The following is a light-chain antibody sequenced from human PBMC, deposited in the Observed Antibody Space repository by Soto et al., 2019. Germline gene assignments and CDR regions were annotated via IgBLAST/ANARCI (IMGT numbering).Light chain of an antibody. CDR3: SSYAGSNNFV. CDR2: EVS. CDR1: SSDVGGYNY. J-gene: IGLJ2*01. Sequence: QSALTQPPSASGSPGQSVTISCTGTSSDVGGYNYVSWYQQHPGKAPKLMIYEVSKRPSGVPDRFSGSKCGNTASLTVSGLQAEDEADYYCSSYAGSNNFVFGGGTKVTVL. V-gene: IGLV2-8*01.